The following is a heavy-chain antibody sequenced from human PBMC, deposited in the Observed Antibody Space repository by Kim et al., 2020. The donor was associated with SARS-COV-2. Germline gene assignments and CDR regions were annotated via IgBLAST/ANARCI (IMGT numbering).Heavy chain of an antibody. Sequence: SETLSLTCTVSGGSISSSSYYWGWIRQPPGKGLEWIGSIYYSGSTYYNPSLKSRVTISVDTSKNQFSLKLSSVTAADTAVYYCARQPLGYCSGGSCYTDACDNWGQGTMVTVSS. CDR1: GGSISSSSYY. V-gene: IGHV4-39*01. CDR2: IYYSGST. D-gene: IGHD2-15*01. J-gene: IGHJ3*02. CDR3: ARQPLGYCSGGSCYTDACDN.